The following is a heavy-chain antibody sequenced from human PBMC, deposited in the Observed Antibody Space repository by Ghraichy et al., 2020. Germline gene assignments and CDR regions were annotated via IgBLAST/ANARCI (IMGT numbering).Heavy chain of an antibody. V-gene: IGHV3-64D*06. CDR1: GFTFSSYA. CDR3: VKGYGSSTRSFWFDP. Sequence: GGSLRLSCSASGFTFSSYAMHWVPQAPGKGREDVSSISSKGGSTYYADSVKGRFTITRDNSKNTLYLEMRSLRAEDTAVYYCVKGYGSSTRSFWFDPGSQRSLATVSP. J-gene: IGHJ5*02. CDR2: ISSKGGST. D-gene: IGHD2-2*01.